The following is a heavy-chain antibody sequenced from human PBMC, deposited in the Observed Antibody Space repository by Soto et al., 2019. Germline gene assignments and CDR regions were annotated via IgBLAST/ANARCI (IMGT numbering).Heavy chain of an antibody. CDR2: IYHSGST. CDR1: GGSISSSNW. CDR3: AREGGTYDSSGYYYAWHY. D-gene: IGHD3-22*01. Sequence: QVQLQESGPGLVKPSGTLSLTCAVPGGSISSSNWWSWVRQPPGKGLEWIGEIYHSGSTNYNTSLKRRVTIAVDKSKNQLSLKLSSVTDADTAVDYCAREGGTYDSSGYYYAWHYWGQGTLVTVSS. V-gene: IGHV4-4*02. J-gene: IGHJ4*02.